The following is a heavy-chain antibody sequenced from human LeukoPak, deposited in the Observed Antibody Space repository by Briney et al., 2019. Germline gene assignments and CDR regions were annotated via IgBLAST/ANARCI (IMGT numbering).Heavy chain of an antibody. V-gene: IGHV3-9*01. CDR1: GFTLDDYA. CDR2: IRWNSGSI. Sequence: GGSLRLSCAASGFTLDDYAMHWVRHAGGKGLEGVSGIRWNSGSIDYADSVKGRFTISRDNANTSLYLQMTSLTAEDTALYYCAKDSNEEYCSGGSCYSHNWFDPWGQGTLVTVSS. D-gene: IGHD2-15*01. CDR3: AKDSNEEYCSGGSCYSHNWFDP. J-gene: IGHJ5*02.